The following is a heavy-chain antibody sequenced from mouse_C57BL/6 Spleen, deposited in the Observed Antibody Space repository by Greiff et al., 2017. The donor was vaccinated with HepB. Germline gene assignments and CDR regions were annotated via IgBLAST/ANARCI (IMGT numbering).Heavy chain of an antibody. J-gene: IGHJ3*01. CDR1: GFSFNTYA. V-gene: IGHV10-1*01. CDR2: IRSKSNNSAT. Sequence: EVKLMESGGGLVQPKGSLKLSCAASGFSFNTYAMNWVRQAPGKGLEWVARIRSKSNNSATYYTESVKDRFTISRDDSESMLYLQMNNLKTEDAAMYYCVMASWFAYWGQGTLVTVSA. CDR3: VMASWFAY.